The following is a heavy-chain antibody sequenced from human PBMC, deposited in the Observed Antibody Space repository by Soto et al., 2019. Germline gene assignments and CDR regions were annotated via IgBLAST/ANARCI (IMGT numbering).Heavy chain of an antibody. J-gene: IGHJ5*02. Sequence: HPGGSLRLSCAASGFTFSNSAMSWVRQAPGRGLEWVSAISPSGGSTYFADSVKDRFTISRDNSKKTLYLEMNSLRAEDTAIYYCAKGYNSDWSNWFDPWGQGTLVTVSS. CDR2: ISPSGGST. CDR3: AKGYNSDWSNWFDP. D-gene: IGHD6-19*01. V-gene: IGHV3-23*01. CDR1: GFTFSNSA.